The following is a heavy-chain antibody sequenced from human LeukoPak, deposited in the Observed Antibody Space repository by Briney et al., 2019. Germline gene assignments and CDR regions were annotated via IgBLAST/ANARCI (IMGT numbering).Heavy chain of an antibody. V-gene: IGHV3-23*01. CDR1: GFSFRDYA. CDR2: VGCSGGST. D-gene: IGHD3-16*01. J-gene: IGHJ4*02. Sequence: GGSLRLSCEASGFSFRDYAMNWVRQAPGKGLEWVASVGCSGGSTYYADSVKGRFTISRDNSKNTLYLQMNSLRVEDTAVYYCTKGGDVWGTGDFDYWGQGTLVTVSS. CDR3: TKGGDVWGTGDFDY.